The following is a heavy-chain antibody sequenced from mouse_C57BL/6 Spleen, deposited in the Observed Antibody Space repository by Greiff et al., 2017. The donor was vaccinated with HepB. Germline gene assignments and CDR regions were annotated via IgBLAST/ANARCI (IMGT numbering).Heavy chain of an antibody. D-gene: IGHD1-1*01. CDR2: IDPNSGGT. J-gene: IGHJ4*01. Sequence: QVQLQQPGAELVKPGASVKLSCKASGYTFTSYWMHWVKQRPGRGLEWIGRIDPNSGGTKYNEKFKSKATLTVDKPSSTAYMQLSSLPSEDSAVYYCAREGNYYGSRGAMDYWGQGTSVTVSS. V-gene: IGHV1-72*01. CDR1: GYTFTSYW. CDR3: AREGNYYGSRGAMDY.